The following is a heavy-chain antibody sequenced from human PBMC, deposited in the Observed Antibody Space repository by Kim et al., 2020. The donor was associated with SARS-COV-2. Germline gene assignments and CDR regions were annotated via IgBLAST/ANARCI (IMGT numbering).Heavy chain of an antibody. D-gene: IGHD1-26*01. Sequence: SETLSLTCSVSGDSITSYYWSWIRQPPGKGLEWIAFTSYSGKTAYKPSLKSRVTISMDTSKNQFSLRLTSLAAADTAVYYCARNLDGSHGGFFGYWGQGTLVTVSS. CDR2: TSYSGKT. CDR1: GDSITSYY. V-gene: IGHV4-59*01. J-gene: IGHJ4*02. CDR3: ARNLDGSHGGFFGY.